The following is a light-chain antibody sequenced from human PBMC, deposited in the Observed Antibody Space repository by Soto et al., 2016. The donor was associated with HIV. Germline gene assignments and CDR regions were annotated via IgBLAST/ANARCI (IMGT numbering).Light chain of an antibody. Sequence: DIQMTQSPSSLSASVGDRVTITCRASQGISNSLAWYQQEPGKAPKLLLYAASRLESGVPSRFSGSGSGTDYTLTISSLQPEDFATYYCQQYYSTPHTFGLGDQGWRSN. CDR1: QGISNS. CDR3: QQYYSTPHT. J-gene: IGKJ2*01. V-gene: IGKV1-NL1*01. CDR2: AAS.